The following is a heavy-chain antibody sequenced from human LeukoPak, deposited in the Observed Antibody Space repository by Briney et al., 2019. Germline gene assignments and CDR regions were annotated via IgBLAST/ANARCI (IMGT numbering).Heavy chain of an antibody. Sequence: GGSLRLSCAASGFTFSSYAMSWVRQAPGKGLEWVSAISGSGGSTYYADSVKGRFTISRDNSKNTLYLQMNSLRAEDTAVYYCAKDHGGYVRWYYFDYWGQGTLVTVSS. D-gene: IGHD5-12*01. CDR2: ISGSGGST. CDR1: GFTFSSYA. CDR3: AKDHGGYVRWYYFDY. V-gene: IGHV3-23*01. J-gene: IGHJ4*02.